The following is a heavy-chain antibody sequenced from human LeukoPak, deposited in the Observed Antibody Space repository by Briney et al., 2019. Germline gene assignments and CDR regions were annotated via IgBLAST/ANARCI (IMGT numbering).Heavy chain of an antibody. J-gene: IGHJ4*02. CDR3: AINGGGDSGYGNFDY. CDR2: ICGSGTRT. V-gene: IGHV3-23*01. D-gene: IGHD5-12*01. Sequence: GGSLRLSCLASGFTFTTYVMNWVRQAPGKGLEWVSGICGSGTRTYYADSVKCRFTISRDTTKNTLYLQMNRLRDEETAFYYCAINGGGDSGYGNFDYWGQGTLVTVSS. CDR1: GFTFTTYV.